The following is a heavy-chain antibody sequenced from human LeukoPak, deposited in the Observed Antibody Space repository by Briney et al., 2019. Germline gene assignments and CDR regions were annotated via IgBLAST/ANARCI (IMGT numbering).Heavy chain of an antibody. D-gene: IGHD1-26*01. CDR3: ARNSGSEELIYSDY. V-gene: IGHV4-39*01. CDR2: IYYSGST. Sequence: SETLSLTCTVSGGSISSSSYYWGWIRQPPGKGLEWIGSIYYSGSTYYNPSLKSRVTISVDTSKNQFSLKLSSVTAADTAVYYCARNSGSEELIYSDYWGQGTLVTVSS. CDR1: GGSISSSSYY. J-gene: IGHJ4*02.